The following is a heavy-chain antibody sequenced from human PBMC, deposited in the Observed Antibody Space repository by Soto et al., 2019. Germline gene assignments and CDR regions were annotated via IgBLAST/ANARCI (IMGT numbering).Heavy chain of an antibody. CDR1: DGSISSSTYY. CDR3: ARQARAVAQKGGFDY. V-gene: IGHV4-39*01. Sequence: PSETLSLTCTVSDGSISSSTYYWGWIRQPPGKGLEWIGTLYYSGTTYYNPSLKSRVTISVDTSKNQFSLKLSSVTAADTAMYYCARQARAVAQKGGFDYWGQGSLVTVSS. CDR2: LYYSGTT. J-gene: IGHJ4*02. D-gene: IGHD6-19*01.